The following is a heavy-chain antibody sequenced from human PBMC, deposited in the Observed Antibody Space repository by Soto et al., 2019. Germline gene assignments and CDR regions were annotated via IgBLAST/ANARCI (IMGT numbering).Heavy chain of an antibody. CDR2: IYYSGST. Sequence: SETLSLTCTVSGGSISSGGYYWSWIRQHPGKGLEWIGYIYYSGSTYYNPSLKSRVTISVDTSKNQFSLKLSSVTAADTAVYYCARVRFLEWSVGGMDVWGQGTTVTASS. J-gene: IGHJ6*02. D-gene: IGHD3-3*01. CDR1: GGSISSGGYY. V-gene: IGHV4-31*03. CDR3: ARVRFLEWSVGGMDV.